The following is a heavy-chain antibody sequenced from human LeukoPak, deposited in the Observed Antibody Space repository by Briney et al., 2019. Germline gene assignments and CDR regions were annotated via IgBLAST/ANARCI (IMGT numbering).Heavy chain of an antibody. CDR2: IWSDGSYK. J-gene: IGHJ4*02. V-gene: IGHV3-33*01. Sequence: HPGGSLRLSCAASGFTFSSYGFHWVRQAPGKGLERVAVIWSDGSYKYYADSVKGRFTISRDDSKNTLYLQMNSLRAEDTAVYYCARAQEPRGYSGYYQGGFFDYWGQGTLVTVSS. D-gene: IGHD5-12*01. CDR1: GFTFSSYG. CDR3: ARAQEPRGYSGYYQGGFFDY.